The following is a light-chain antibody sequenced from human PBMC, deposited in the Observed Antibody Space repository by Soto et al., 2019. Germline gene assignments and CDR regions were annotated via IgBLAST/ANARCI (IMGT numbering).Light chain of an antibody. V-gene: IGLV2-14*01. J-gene: IGLJ1*01. CDR2: DVT. CDR3: SSYTTISIYV. Sequence: QSVLTQPASVSGSPGQSIAISCTGTSSDVGSYNYVSWYQQHPDKAPKLILYDVTNRPSGVSNRFSGSKSGNTASLTISGLQAKDEADYYCSSYTTISIYVFGTGTKVTVL. CDR1: SSDVGSYNY.